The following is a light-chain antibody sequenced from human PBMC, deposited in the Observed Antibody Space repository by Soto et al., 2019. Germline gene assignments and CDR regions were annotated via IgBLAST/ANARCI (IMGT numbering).Light chain of an antibody. CDR3: SSYAGSLTWV. V-gene: IGLV2-23*01. CDR1: GSDVGSFDL. J-gene: IGLJ3*02. Sequence: QSALTQPASVSGSPEQSITISCTGHGSDVGSFDLVSWYQQHPGKAPKLIIFEGSKRPSGVSDRFSGSKSDNRASLTISGLQAEDEADYNCSSYAGSLTWVFGGGTKVTVL. CDR2: EGS.